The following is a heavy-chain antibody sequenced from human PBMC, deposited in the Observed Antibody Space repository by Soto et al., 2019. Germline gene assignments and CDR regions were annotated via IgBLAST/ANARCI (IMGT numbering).Heavy chain of an antibody. V-gene: IGHV3-30-3*01. CDR2: ISYDGSNK. CDR3: ATGFSAGTGEYYFDY. CDR1: GFTFSSYA. J-gene: IGHJ4*02. Sequence: QVQLVESGGGVVQPGRSLRLSCAASGFTFSSYAMHWVRQAPGKGLEWVAVISYDGSNKYYADSVKGRFTISRDNSKNTLYLQMNSLRAEDTAVYYCATGFSAGTGEYYFDYWGQGTLVTVSS. D-gene: IGHD6-19*01.